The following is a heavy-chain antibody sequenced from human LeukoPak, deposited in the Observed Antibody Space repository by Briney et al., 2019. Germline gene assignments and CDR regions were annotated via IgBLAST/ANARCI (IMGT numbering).Heavy chain of an antibody. V-gene: IGHV3-74*01. CDR1: GFTFSSYW. D-gene: IGHD5-18*01. Sequence: PGGSLRLSCAASGFTFSSYWMHWVRQAPGKGLVWVSRINSDGSSTNYADSVKGRFTISRDNAKNSLYLQLTSLRAEDTAVYYCARVGRIQYFDCWGQGTLVTVSS. CDR3: ARVGRIQYFDC. CDR2: INSDGSST. J-gene: IGHJ4*02.